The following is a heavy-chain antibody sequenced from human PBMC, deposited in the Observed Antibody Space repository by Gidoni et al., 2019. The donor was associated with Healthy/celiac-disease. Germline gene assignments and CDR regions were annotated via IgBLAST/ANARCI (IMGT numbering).Heavy chain of an antibody. Sequence: EVQLVESGGGLVQPGGSLRLSCSDSGFTFSSYAMHWVRQAPGKGLEYVSAISSNGGSTYYADSVKGRFTISRDNSKNTLYLQMSSLRAEDTAVYYCVKDVSGSVGDYGDSNLDYWGQGTLVTVSS. D-gene: IGHD4-17*01. CDR2: ISSNGGST. V-gene: IGHV3-64D*06. J-gene: IGHJ4*02. CDR3: VKDVSGSVGDYGDSNLDY. CDR1: GFTFSSYA.